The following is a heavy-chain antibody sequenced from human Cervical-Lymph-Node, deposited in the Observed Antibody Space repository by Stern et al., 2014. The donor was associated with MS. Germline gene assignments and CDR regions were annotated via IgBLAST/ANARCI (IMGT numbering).Heavy chain of an antibody. Sequence: QVQLVQSGAQVKKPGASVKVSCKGSGYTFIRYYIQWVRQAPGQGLEWMGIVKANGGSARYAQKFQGRVTMASDTATSTVSMELSSLRSEDTAVYYCATLYDSSGNYGMEVWGQGTTVIVSS. CDR3: ATLYDSSGNYGMEV. J-gene: IGHJ6*02. V-gene: IGHV1-46*01. D-gene: IGHD5/OR15-5a*01. CDR1: GYTFIRYY. CDR2: VKANGGSA.